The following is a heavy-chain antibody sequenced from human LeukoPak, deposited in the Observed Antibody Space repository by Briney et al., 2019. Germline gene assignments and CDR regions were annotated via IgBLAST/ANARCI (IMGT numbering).Heavy chain of an antibody. CDR3: ARTPKYSSSWYLLYWYFDL. V-gene: IGHV4-34*01. D-gene: IGHD6-13*01. Sequence: SETLSLTCAVYGGSFSGYYWSWSRHPPRKGLEWMGEINHSGSTNYNPSLKSRVTISVDTSKNQFSLKLSSVTAADTAVYYCARTPKYSSSWYLLYWYFDLWGRGTLVTVSS. J-gene: IGHJ2*01. CDR2: INHSGST. CDR1: GGSFSGYY.